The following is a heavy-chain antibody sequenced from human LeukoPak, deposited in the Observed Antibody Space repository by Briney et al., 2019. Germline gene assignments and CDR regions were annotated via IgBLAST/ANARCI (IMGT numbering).Heavy chain of an antibody. CDR2: ISSSGSTI. J-gene: IGHJ4*02. CDR3: ARALDGYDYVWGSYRPYPDY. V-gene: IGHV3-11*01. CDR1: GFTFSDYY. Sequence: GGSLRLSCAASGFTFSDYYMSWIRQAPGKGLEWVSYISSSGSTIYYADSVKGRFTISRDNAKNSLYLQMNSLRAEDTAVYYCARALDGYDYVWGSYRPYPDYWGQGTLVTVSS. D-gene: IGHD3-16*02.